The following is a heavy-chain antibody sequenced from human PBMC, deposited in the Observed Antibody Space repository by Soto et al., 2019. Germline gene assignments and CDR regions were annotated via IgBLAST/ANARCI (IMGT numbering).Heavy chain of an antibody. V-gene: IGHV4-4*02. Sequence: QVQLQESGPGLVKSSGTLSLTCAVSGVSISSSHWWTWVRQPPGKGLEWIGEIHYSGTTNYNPPLGGRVSISADKSRNQFSLILSSVTAADTAVYYCARCAYGSYTFGIDVWGQGTTVPVSS. J-gene: IGHJ6*02. CDR2: IHYSGTT. CDR3: ARCAYGSYTFGIDV. D-gene: IGHD3-3*01. CDR1: GVSISSSHW.